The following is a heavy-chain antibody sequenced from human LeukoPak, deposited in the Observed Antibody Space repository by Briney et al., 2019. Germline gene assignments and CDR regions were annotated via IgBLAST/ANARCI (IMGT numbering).Heavy chain of an antibody. CDR3: AKDPPTVMANAFHI. Sequence: GESLRLSCAASGFTFSSYGMSWVRQAPGKGLEWVSRISGSGGTTYYADSVKGRFTISRDNSKNTLYLQMNSLRADDTAVYSCAKDPPTVMANAFHIWGQGTMVTVS. J-gene: IGHJ3*02. CDR1: GFTFSSYG. CDR2: ISGSGGTT. V-gene: IGHV3-23*01. D-gene: IGHD5-18*01.